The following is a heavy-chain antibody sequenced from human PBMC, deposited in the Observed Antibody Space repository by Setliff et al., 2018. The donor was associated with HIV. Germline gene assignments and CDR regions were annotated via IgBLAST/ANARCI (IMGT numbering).Heavy chain of an antibody. D-gene: IGHD1-26*01. J-gene: IGHJ3*02. CDR2: INHSAST. V-gene: IGHV4-34*01. CDR1: GGSFSGYY. Sequence: AETLSLTCAVYGGSFSGYYWSWIRQPPGKGLEWIGEINHSASTNYNPSLKRRVTISVDTSKNQFALKLISVNAADTAVYYCARAPSGSWGDLLAAFDIWGQGTMVTVSS. CDR3: ARAPSGSWGDLLAAFDI.